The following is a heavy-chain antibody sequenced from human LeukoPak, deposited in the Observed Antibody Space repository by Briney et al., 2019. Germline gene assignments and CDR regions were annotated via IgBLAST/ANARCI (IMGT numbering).Heavy chain of an antibody. D-gene: IGHD6-13*01. V-gene: IGHV1-2*02. J-gene: IGHJ4*02. CDR3: ARDDSQYSSNWYLPC. CDR2: INPNSGGT. CDR1: GYTFTGYY. Sequence: GASVKVSCKASGYTFTGYYMHWVRQAPGQGLEWMGWINPNSGGTNYAQKFQGRVTMTRDTSISTAYMELSRLRSDDTAVYYCARDDSQYSSNWYLPCWGQGTLVTVSS.